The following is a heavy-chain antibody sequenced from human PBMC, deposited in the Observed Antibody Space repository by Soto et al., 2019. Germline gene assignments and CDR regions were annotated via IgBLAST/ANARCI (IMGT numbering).Heavy chain of an antibody. V-gene: IGHV4-39*01. D-gene: IGHD2-8*01. CDR1: GGSISSSSYY. CDR3: ARSYCTNGVCYFGVDY. CDR2: IYYSGST. J-gene: IGHJ4*02. Sequence: SETLSLTCTVSGGSISSSSYYWGWIRQPPGKGLEWIGSIYYSGSTYYNPSLKSRVTISVDTSKNQFSLKLSSVTAAVTAVYYCARSYCTNGVCYFGVDYWGQGTLVTVSS.